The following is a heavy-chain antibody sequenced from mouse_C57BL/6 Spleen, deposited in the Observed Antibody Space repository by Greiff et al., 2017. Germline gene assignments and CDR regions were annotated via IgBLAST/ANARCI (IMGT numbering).Heavy chain of an antibody. Sequence: EVKLLESGGGLVKPGGSLKLSCAASGFTFSDYGMHWVRQAPEKGLEWVAYISSGSSTIYYADTVKGPFPLSRDKATYTLFLRMTSLRSEDTAMYYCASVGYYAMDYWGQGTSVTVSS. V-gene: IGHV5-17*01. J-gene: IGHJ4*01. CDR3: ASVGYYAMDY. CDR2: ISSGSSTI. CDR1: GFTFSDYG.